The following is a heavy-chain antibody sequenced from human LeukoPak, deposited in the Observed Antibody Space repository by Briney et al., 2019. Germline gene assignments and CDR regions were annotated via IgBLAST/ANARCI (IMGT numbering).Heavy chain of an antibody. J-gene: IGHJ4*02. D-gene: IGHD3-22*01. CDR1: GFTVSSNY. Sequence: GGSLRLSCAASGFTVSSNYMSWVRQAPGKGLEWVSVIYSGGSTYYADSVKGRFTISRDNSKNTLYLQMNSLRAEDTAVYYCARETYSYDSSGYYYPSGFDYWGQGTLVTVSS. CDR2: IYSGGST. CDR3: ARETYSYDSSGYYYPSGFDY. V-gene: IGHV3-66*01.